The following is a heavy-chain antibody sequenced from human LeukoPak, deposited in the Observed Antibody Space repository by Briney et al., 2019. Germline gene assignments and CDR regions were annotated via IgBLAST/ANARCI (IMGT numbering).Heavy chain of an antibody. V-gene: IGHV1-2*02. J-gene: IGHJ4*02. CDR1: GYTFTGYY. CDR2: INPDSGGT. Sequence: ASVKVSCKASGYTFTGYYMHWVRQAPGQGLEWMGWINPDSGGTNFAQKFQDRVTMTRDTSISTAYMERSRMRSDDTAVYYCGRDFRDSLDYWGQGTLVTVSS. CDR3: GRDFRDSLDY.